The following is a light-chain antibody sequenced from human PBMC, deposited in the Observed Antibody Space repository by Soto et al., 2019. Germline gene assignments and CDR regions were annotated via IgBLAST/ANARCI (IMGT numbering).Light chain of an antibody. J-gene: IGLJ3*02. CDR1: SSNIGAGYD. CDR2: GNT. Sequence: QSVLTQPPSMSGAPGQRVTISCTGSSSNIGAGYDVHWYQLLPGTAPKLLIYGNTNRPSGVPDRFSGSKSGTSASLAITGLQAEDEADYYCQSHDSSLNSWVFGGGTKLTGL. V-gene: IGLV1-40*01. CDR3: QSHDSSLNSWV.